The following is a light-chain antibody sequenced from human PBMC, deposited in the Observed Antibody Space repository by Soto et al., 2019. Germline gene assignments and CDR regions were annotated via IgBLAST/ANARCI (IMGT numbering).Light chain of an antibody. Sequence: QSVLTQPASVSGSPGQSITISCTGTSSDVGGYHHVSWYQQHPGKAPKLMIYDVSNRPSGVSNRFSGSKSGNTASLSISGLQPEDEADYHCSSYTSRNTRVFGGGTQLTVL. V-gene: IGLV2-14*01. CDR1: SSDVGGYHH. CDR2: DVS. J-gene: IGLJ7*01. CDR3: SSYTSRNTRV.